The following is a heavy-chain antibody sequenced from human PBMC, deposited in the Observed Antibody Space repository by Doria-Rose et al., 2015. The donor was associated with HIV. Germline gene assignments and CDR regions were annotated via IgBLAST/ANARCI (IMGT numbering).Heavy chain of an antibody. CDR1: GFTSSSHR. CDR3: ATGVTLDY. J-gene: IGHJ4*02. V-gene: IGHV3-21*01. D-gene: IGHD3-10*01. CDR2: ISSTSAYI. Sequence: QLVQSGGGLVRPGGSLRLSCATSGFTSSSHRINWVRQAPGKGLEWVSSISSTSAYINYADSVMGRFTISRDNARNSLYLQMDSLRAEDTAIYYCATGVTLDYWGQGTLVTVSS.